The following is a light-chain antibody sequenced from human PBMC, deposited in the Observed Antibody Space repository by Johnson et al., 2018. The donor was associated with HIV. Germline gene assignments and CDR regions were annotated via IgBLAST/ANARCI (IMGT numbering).Light chain of an antibody. CDR1: SSNIGTNF. J-gene: IGLJ1*01. CDR2: ENN. V-gene: IGLV1-51*02. Sequence: QSLLTQPPSVSAAPGQKVTISCSGSSSNIGTNFVSWYQQFPGAAPKLLIYENNKRPSGIPDRFSGSKSGTSATLDITGLQTGDEADYYCASWDRSLTVGTVFGPGTRVTVL. CDR3: ASWDRSLTVGTV.